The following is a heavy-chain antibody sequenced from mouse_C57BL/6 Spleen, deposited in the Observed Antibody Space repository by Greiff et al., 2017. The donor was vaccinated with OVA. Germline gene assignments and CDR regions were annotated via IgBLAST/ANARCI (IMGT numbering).Heavy chain of an antibody. CDR3: ASSTTVVAPGFAY. CDR2: IYPRDGST. D-gene: IGHD1-1*01. J-gene: IGHJ3*01. Sequence: QVQLQQSGPELVKPGASVKLSCKASGYTFTSYDRNWGKQRPGQGLEWIGWIYPRDGSTKYNEKFKGKATLTVDTSSSTAYMELHSLTSEDSAVYFCASSTTVVAPGFAYWGQGTLVTVSA. V-gene: IGHV1-85*01. CDR1: GYTFTSYD.